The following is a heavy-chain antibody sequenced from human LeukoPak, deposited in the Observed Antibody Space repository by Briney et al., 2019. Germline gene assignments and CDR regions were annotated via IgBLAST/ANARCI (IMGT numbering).Heavy chain of an antibody. V-gene: IGHV3-74*01. Sequence: GGSLRLSCAASGFTLSTYWMHWVRQAPGKGLVWVSRINSDGSNTTYADSVKGRFTISIDNAKNTLYLQMNSLGVEDTAVYYCVAGSSTLRGQGTLVTVSS. CDR1: GFTLSTYW. D-gene: IGHD3-10*01. J-gene: IGHJ4*02. CDR3: VAGSSTL. CDR2: INSDGSNT.